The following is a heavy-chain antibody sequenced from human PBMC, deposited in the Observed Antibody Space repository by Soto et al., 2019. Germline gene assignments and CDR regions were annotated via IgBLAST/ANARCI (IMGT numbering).Heavy chain of an antibody. Sequence: QVQLVQSGVEVKKPGASVKVSCKASGYTFTDYRMIWVRQAPGQGLEWMGIINPGGGSTNDAPNFKGRVTMTRASFTSTVDMELSSLRSEDTAVYYCARPAGRLANWFDPWGQGTLVTVSS. CDR2: INPGGGST. D-gene: IGHD6-6*01. CDR1: GYTFTDYR. CDR3: ARPAGRLANWFDP. J-gene: IGHJ5*02. V-gene: IGHV1-46*01.